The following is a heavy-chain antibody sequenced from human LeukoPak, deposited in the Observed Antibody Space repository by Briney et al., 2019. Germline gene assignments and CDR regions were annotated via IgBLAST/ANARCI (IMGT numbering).Heavy chain of an antibody. CDR2: IGGLGTYI. J-gene: IGHJ4*02. Sequence: GGSLRLSCAASGFTFTDYSMNWVRQAPGKGLEWVSSIGGLGTYIYYADSVKGRFTISRDNARNSVFLQMSSLRAEDTAVYYCVRDPDWGQGTLVTVSS. V-gene: IGHV3-21*01. CDR1: GFTFTDYS. CDR3: VRDPD.